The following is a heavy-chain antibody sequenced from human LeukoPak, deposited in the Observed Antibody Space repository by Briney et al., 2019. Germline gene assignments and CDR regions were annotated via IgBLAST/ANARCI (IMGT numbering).Heavy chain of an antibody. CDR2: IWYDGSNK. V-gene: IGHV3-33*06. D-gene: IGHD6-19*01. CDR1: GFTFSSYW. J-gene: IGHJ4*02. Sequence: GGSLRLSCAASGFTFSSYWMHWVRQAPGKGLEWVAVIWYDGSNKYYADSVKGRFTISRDNSKNTLYLQMNSLRAEDTAVYYCAKTTGYSSGWFDSYFDYWGQGTLVTVSS. CDR3: AKTTGYSSGWFDSYFDY.